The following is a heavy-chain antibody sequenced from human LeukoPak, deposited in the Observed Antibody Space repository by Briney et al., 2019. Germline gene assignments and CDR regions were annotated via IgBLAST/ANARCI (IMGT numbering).Heavy chain of an antibody. CDR3: ARGRHDITMIVVVMTSVSYYLDV. V-gene: IGHV4-34*01. J-gene: IGHJ6*03. CDR2: INPSGSA. Sequence: SETLSLTCAVYGGSFSGYHWTWIRQSPGKGLEWIGDINPSGSAYYNPSLKSRLTISVDTSKNQFSLKLRSVTAADTAVYYCARGRHDITMIVVVMTSVSYYLDVWGKGTTVTVSS. CDR1: GGSFSGYH. D-gene: IGHD3-22*01.